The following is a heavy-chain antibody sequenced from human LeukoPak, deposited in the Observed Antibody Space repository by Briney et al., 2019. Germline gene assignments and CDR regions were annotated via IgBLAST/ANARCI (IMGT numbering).Heavy chain of an antibody. CDR2: IYHSGST. D-gene: IGHD6-13*01. V-gene: IGHV4-4*02. J-gene: IGHJ5*02. CDR3: ARERIAAAGTLEGWFDP. CDR1: GGSISSSNW. Sequence: SETLSLTCAVSGGSISSSNWWSWVRQPPGKGLEWIGEIYHSGSTNYNPSLKSRVTISVDKSKNQFSLKLSSVTAADTAVYYCARERIAAAGTLEGWFDPWGQGTLVTVSS.